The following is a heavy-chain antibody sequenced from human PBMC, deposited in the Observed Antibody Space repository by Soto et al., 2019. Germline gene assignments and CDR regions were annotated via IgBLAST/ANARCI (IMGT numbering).Heavy chain of an antibody. CDR1: GYTLNTYY. CDR2: IHPSGGGS. V-gene: IGHV1-46*02. D-gene: IGHD2-21*02. Sequence: GASVKVSCKSSGYTLNTYYLHWVRQAPGQGLEWMGIIHPSGGGSTYAQKFLGRVTMTRDTSTSTVFMELSSLRSADTAVYYCARGGHFAVVTASFDYWGQGTLVTVSS. CDR3: ARGGHFAVVTASFDY. J-gene: IGHJ4*02.